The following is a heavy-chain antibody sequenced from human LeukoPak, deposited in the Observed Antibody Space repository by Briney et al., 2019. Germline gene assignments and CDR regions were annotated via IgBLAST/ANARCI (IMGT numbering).Heavy chain of an antibody. Sequence: KASETLSLTXTVSGGSISSSSYYWGWISQPPGKGLEWIGSIYYSGSTYYNPSLKSRVTISVDTSKNQFSLKLSSVTAADTAVYYCARLNYYDSSGYYYVPYFDYWGQGTLVTVSS. CDR1: GGSISSSSYY. CDR2: IYYSGST. D-gene: IGHD3-22*01. V-gene: IGHV4-39*01. J-gene: IGHJ4*02. CDR3: ARLNYYDSSGYYYVPYFDY.